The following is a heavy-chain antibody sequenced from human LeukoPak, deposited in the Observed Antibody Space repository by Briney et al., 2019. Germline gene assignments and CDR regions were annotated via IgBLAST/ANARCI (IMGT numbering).Heavy chain of an antibody. CDR1: GFTFSTHW. D-gene: IGHD6-6*01. J-gene: IGHJ4*02. CDR2: ISSDGSNI. V-gene: IGHV3-48*04. CDR3: ARRIAALSRAPDY. Sequence: GGSLRLSCAASGFTFSTHWMNWVRQPPGKGLEWVSYISSDGSNIIYADSVKGRFTISRDNFRNSLFLQMNSLRAEDTAVYYCARRIAALSRAPDYWGQGTLVTVSS.